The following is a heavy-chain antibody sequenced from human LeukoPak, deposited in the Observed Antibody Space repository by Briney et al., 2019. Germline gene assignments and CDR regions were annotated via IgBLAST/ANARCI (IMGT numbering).Heavy chain of an antibody. Sequence: SETPSLTCTVSGGSISSYYWSWIRQPPGKGLEWIGYIYYSGSTNYNPSLKSRVTISVDTSKNQFSLKLSSVTAADTAVYYCARGDDSSGMFDPWGQGTLVTVSS. V-gene: IGHV4-59*01. J-gene: IGHJ5*02. CDR2: IYYSGST. CDR1: GGSISSYY. CDR3: ARGDDSSGMFDP. D-gene: IGHD3-22*01.